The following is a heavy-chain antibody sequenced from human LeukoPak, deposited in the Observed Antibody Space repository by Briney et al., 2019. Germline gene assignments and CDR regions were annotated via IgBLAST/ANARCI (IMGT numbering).Heavy chain of an antibody. CDR1: GFPFGDSA. J-gene: IGHJ4*02. D-gene: IGHD3-10*01. CDR2: ISYDGSNK. V-gene: IGHV3-30*14. CDR3: ATPGTYLWFGEQSFGY. Sequence: PGRSLRLSCTGSGFPFGDSAMHWVRQAPGKGLEWVAVISYDGSNKYYADSVKGRFTISRDNSKNTLYLQMNSLRAEDTAVYYCATPGTYLWFGEQSFGYWGQGTLVTVSS.